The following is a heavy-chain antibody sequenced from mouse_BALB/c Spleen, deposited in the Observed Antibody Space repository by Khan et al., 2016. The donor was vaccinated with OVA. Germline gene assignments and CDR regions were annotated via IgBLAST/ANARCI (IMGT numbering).Heavy chain of an antibody. CDR1: GYAFSHYL. CDR2: INPGSGGT. V-gene: IGHV1-54*01. D-gene: IGHD2-1*01. J-gene: IGHJ2*01. Sequence: QMQLEESGGEVIRPGTSVKVSCKASGYAFSHYLIEWVKQRPGQGLEWIGVINPGSGGTNYNEKFKGKATLTADKSSSTAYMQLSSLTSDDSAVYFCARDDYGNFLYFDYWSQGTTLTVSS. CDR3: ARDDYGNFLYFDY.